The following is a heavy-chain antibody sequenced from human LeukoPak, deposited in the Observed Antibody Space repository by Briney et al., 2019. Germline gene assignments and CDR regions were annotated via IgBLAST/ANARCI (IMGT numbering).Heavy chain of an antibody. J-gene: IGHJ4*02. D-gene: IGHD6-19*01. Sequence: GGSLRLSCAASGFTFSSYAMSWVRQAPGRGLEWVSVISGGGSSIHYADSVKGRFTISRDNSKNTLYLQMNSLRAEDTAVYYCAKDGGQWLVLSYWGQGTLVTVSS. V-gene: IGHV3-23*01. CDR3: AKDGGQWLVLSY. CDR2: ISGGGSSI. CDR1: GFTFSSYA.